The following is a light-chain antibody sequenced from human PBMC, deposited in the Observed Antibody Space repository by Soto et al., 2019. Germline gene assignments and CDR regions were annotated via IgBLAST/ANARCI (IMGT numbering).Light chain of an antibody. CDR2: RNN. J-gene: IGLJ2*01. Sequence: QPVLTQPPSASGTPGQRVTISCPGSSSNNGSNYVYWYQQLPGTAPKLLIYRNNQRPSGVPDRFSGSKSGTSASLAISGLRSEDEDDYYCAAWDYSLSGVVFGGGTKVTVL. V-gene: IGLV1-47*01. CDR3: AAWDYSLSGVV. CDR1: SSNNGSNY.